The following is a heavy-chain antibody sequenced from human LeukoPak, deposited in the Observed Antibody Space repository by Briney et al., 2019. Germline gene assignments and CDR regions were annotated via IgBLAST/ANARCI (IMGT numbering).Heavy chain of an antibody. V-gene: IGHV4-30-4*01. Sequence: SEALSLTCTVSGGSISSGDYYWSWIRQPPGKGLEWIGYIYYSGSTYYNPSLKSRVTISVDTSKNQFSLKLSSVTAADTAVYYCARVGISSGPFFDYWGQGTLVTVSS. D-gene: IGHD3-22*01. CDR2: IYYSGST. CDR1: GGSISSGDYY. CDR3: ARVGISSGPFFDY. J-gene: IGHJ4*02.